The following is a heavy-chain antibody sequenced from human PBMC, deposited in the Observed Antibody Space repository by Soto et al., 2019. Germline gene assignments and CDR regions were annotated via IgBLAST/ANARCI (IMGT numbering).Heavy chain of an antibody. CDR3: AKDRDSSSWYPGLNWFDP. V-gene: IGHV3-30*18. J-gene: IGHJ5*02. Sequence: GGSLRLSCAASGFTFSSYGMHWVRQAPGKGLEWVAVISYDGSNKYYADSVKGRFTISRDNSKNTLYLQMNSLRAEDTAVYYCAKDRDSSSWYPGLNWFDPWGQGTLVTVSS. D-gene: IGHD6-13*01. CDR1: GFTFSSYG. CDR2: ISYDGSNK.